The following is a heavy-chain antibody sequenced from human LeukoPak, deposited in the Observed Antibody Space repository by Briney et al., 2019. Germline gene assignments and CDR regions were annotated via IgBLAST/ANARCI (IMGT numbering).Heavy chain of an antibody. D-gene: IGHD3-10*01. CDR2: MSHNRGT. Sequence: SETLSLTCAVSGFSISSGYYWGWIRQPPGKGLEWIGSMSHNRGTYYNSSLKSRVTISMDTSKNQFSLRLSSVTAADTVVYYCAGYYASGVSAYDYFGMDVWGKGTTVTVSS. CDR1: GFSISSGYY. CDR3: AGYYASGVSAYDYFGMDV. J-gene: IGHJ6*04. V-gene: IGHV4-38-2*01.